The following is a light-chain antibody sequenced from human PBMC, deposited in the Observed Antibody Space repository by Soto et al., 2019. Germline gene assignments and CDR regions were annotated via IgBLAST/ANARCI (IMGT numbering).Light chain of an antibody. J-gene: IGLJ3*02. Sequence: QSALTQPPSASGTPGQRVTISCSGSSSNIGTNTVNWYQQLPGTAPNLLIYNNDQRPSGVTDRFSGSKSGTSASLAISGLQSEDEADYYCGAWDDSLNGVVFGGGTKLTVL. CDR1: SSNIGTNT. CDR3: GAWDDSLNGVV. CDR2: NND. V-gene: IGLV1-44*01.